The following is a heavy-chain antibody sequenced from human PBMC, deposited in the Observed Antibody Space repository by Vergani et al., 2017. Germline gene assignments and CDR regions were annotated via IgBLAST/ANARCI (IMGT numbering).Heavy chain of an antibody. CDR3: ATKSXGTPGCQIGYFRE. D-gene: IGHD1-1*01. J-gene: IGHJ1*01. CDR1: GLTSSYYG. CDR2: ISYDGTQK. Sequence: QVHLVESGGGVVQPGRSLILSCVVSGLTSSYYGMHWVRQAPGKGLEWVAVISYDGTQKYYADSVKGRFTISRDNSKSTLYLQMNSLRTEDTAVYYCATKSXGTPGCQIGYFREWGQGTLVTVSS. V-gene: IGHV3-30*03.